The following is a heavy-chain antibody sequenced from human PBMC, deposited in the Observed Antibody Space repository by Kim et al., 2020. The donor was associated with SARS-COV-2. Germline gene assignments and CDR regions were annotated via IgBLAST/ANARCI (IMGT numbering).Heavy chain of an antibody. J-gene: IGHJ4*02. Sequence: ADSVKGRFTISRDNAKNSLYLQMNSLRDEDTAVYYCATHPVVPAAIHFDYWGQGTLVTVSS. V-gene: IGHV3-48*02. D-gene: IGHD2-2*01. CDR3: ATHPVVPAAIHFDY.